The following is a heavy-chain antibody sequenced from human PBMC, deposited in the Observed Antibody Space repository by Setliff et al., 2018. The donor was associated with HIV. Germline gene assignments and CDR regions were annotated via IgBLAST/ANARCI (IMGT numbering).Heavy chain of an antibody. D-gene: IGHD3-22*01. CDR1: GGSIKNSF. Sequence: PSETLSLTCTVSGGSIKNSFWSWIRRPPGGGLEWIGYTYHTGSTDYNPALQSPVTIFVDMSKNQFSLKVASVTAADTAVYYCARVVGYYDSSGYPNYYYYYMDVWGKGTTVTVSS. CDR2: TYHTGST. V-gene: IGHV4-4*08. J-gene: IGHJ6*03. CDR3: ARVVGYYDSSGYPNYYYYYMDV.